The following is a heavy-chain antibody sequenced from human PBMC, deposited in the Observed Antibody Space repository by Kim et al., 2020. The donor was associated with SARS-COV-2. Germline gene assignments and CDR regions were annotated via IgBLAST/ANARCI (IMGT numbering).Heavy chain of an antibody. Sequence: ASVKVSCKASGYTLTSYAMHWVRQAPGQRLEWMGWINAGNGNTKYSQKFQGRVTITRDTSASTAYMELSSLRSEDTAVYYCARLTTVPPITGRHYYYGMDVWGQGTTVTVSS. CDR3: ARLTTVPPITGRHYYYGMDV. CDR2: INAGNGNT. CDR1: GYTLTSYA. D-gene: IGHD4-17*01. J-gene: IGHJ6*02. V-gene: IGHV1-3*01.